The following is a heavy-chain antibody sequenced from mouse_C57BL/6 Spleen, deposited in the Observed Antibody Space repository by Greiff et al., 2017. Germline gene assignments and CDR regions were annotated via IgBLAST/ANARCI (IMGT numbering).Heavy chain of an antibody. CDR1: GYSFTGYY. CDR3: ARSLYGNYGVYYYAMDY. D-gene: IGHD2-10*02. CDR2: INPSTGGT. Sequence: VQLQQSGPELVKPGASVKISCKASGYSFTGYYMNWVKQSPEKSLEWIGEINPSTGGTTYNQKFKAKATLTVGKSSSTAYMQLKSLTSEDSAVYYCARSLYGNYGVYYYAMDYWGQGTSVTVSS. J-gene: IGHJ4*01. V-gene: IGHV1-42*01.